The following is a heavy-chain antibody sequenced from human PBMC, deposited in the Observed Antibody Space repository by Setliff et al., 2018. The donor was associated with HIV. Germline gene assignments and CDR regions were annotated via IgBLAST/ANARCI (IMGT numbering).Heavy chain of an antibody. CDR1: GDSISNSNHN. CDR3: ASGLFYDY. CDR2: ISDSGYT. V-gene: IGHV4-39*07. D-gene: IGHD2-21*01. J-gene: IGHJ4*02. Sequence: SETLSLTCTVSGDSISNSNHNWDWIRQTPGKGLEWIGIISDSGYTYSNPPLKSRVTISVDTSKTQFSLRLGSVTAADTAVYYCASGLFYDYWGQGALVTVSS.